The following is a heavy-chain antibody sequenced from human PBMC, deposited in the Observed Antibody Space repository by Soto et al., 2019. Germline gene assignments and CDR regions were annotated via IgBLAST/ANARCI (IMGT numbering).Heavy chain of an antibody. CDR1: GGTFSSYA. D-gene: IGHD1-26*01. CDR3: ARVAPGSGSYYAYYFDY. V-gene: IGHV1-69*12. J-gene: IGHJ4*02. Sequence: QVQLVQSGAEVKKPGSSVKVSCKASGGTFSSYAISWVRQAPGQGLEWMGGIIPIFGTANYAQKFQGRVTITADESTSTAYMELSILRSEDTAVYYCARVAPGSGSYYAYYFDYWGQGTLVTVSS. CDR2: IIPIFGTA.